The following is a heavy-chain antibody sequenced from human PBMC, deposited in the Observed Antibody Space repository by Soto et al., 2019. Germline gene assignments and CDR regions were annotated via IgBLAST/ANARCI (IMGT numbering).Heavy chain of an antibody. CDR1: GFMFSSYW. D-gene: IGHD1-7*01. Sequence: PGGSMRLSCAASGFMFSSYWMHWVRQGPGKGLVWVSRISGDGSSISYADSVKGRFTISRDNSKNTLYLQMNSLRAEDTAVYYCANHGITGTTVYFDYWGQGTLVTVSS. CDR3: ANHGITGTTVYFDY. J-gene: IGHJ4*02. CDR2: ISGDGSSI. V-gene: IGHV3-74*01.